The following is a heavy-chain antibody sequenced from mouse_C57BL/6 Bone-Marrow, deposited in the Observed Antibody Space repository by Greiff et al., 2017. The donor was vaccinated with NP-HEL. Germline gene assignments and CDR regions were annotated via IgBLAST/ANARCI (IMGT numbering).Heavy chain of an antibody. V-gene: IGHV1-69*01. CDR3: ARWGRQLRLDWYFEV. D-gene: IGHD3-2*02. CDR2: IDPSDSYT. Sequence: QVHVKQPGAELVMPGASVKLSCKASGYTFTSYWMHWVKQRPGQGLEWIGEIDPSDSYTNYNQKFKGKSTLTVDKSSSTAYMQLSSLTSEDSAVYYGARWGRQLRLDWYFEVWGTGTTVTVSS. CDR1: GYTFTSYW. J-gene: IGHJ1*03.